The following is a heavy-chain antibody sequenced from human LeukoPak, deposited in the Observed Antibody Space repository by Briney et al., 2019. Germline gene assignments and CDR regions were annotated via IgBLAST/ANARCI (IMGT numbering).Heavy chain of an antibody. Sequence: GGSLRLSCSTSGYTFSAYGMHWVRQAPGKGLEWVAVIWYDGSKKFYADSVKGRLTVSKDDSKNTMYLQMNSLRAEDTAVYYCAKDSDILTGYYPHHFDYWGQGTLVTVSS. D-gene: IGHD3-9*01. CDR1: GYTFSAYG. V-gene: IGHV3-33*06. CDR2: IWYDGSKK. J-gene: IGHJ4*02. CDR3: AKDSDILTGYYPHHFDY.